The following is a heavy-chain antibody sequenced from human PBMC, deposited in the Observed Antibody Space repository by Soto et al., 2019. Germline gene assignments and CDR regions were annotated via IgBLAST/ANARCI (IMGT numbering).Heavy chain of an antibody. J-gene: IGHJ4*02. V-gene: IGHV3-11*06. CDR3: ARAASAAGSRYFDY. Sequence: QVHLVESGGGLVKPGRSLRLSCAASGFTFSDYYVTWIRQAPGKGLEWLSYISSTSRHTDYADSVKGRFTISRDNANNSLYLQMNSLRVDDTAVYFCARAASAAGSRYFDYWGQGALVTVSS. D-gene: IGHD6-13*01. CDR1: GFTFSDYY. CDR2: ISSTSRHT.